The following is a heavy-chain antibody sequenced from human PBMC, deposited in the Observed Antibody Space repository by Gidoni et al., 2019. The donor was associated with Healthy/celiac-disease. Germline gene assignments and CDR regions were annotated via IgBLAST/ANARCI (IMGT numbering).Heavy chain of an antibody. D-gene: IGHD3-22*01. J-gene: IGHJ4*02. CDR2: IKSKTDGGTT. V-gene: IGHV3-15*01. Sequence: EVQLVESGGGLVKPGGSRRLPCAASGFTFSNAWMSWVRQAPGKGLEWVGRIKSKTDGGTTDYAAPVKGRFTISRDDSKNTLYLQMNSLKTEDTAVYYCTTGFDEIYYYDSSGQYYFDYWGQGTLVTVSS. CDR1: GFTFSNAW. CDR3: TTGFDEIYYYDSSGQYYFDY.